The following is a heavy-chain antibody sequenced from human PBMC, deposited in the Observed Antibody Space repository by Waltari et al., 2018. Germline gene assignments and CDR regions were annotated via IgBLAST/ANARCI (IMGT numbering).Heavy chain of an antibody. J-gene: IGHJ6*03. CDR2: IRSDESNE. Sequence: QVQLVESGGGVVQPGGSLRLSCAASGFTFSSYGMPWVRQAPGKGLEWVAFIRSDESNEYYADSVKGRFTISRDNSKNTLYLQMNSLRAEDTSEYYCAKDGLGRYFDEFYYMDVWGKGTTVTVSS. D-gene: IGHD3-9*01. CDR1: GFTFSSYG. CDR3: AKDGLGRYFDEFYYMDV. V-gene: IGHV3-30*02.